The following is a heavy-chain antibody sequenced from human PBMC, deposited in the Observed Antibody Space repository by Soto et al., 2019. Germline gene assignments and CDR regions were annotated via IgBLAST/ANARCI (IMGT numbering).Heavy chain of an antibody. CDR2: IWYDGSNK. CDR3: AREGLRLGELSLPYYYYGMDV. D-gene: IGHD3-16*02. Sequence: GVSLRLSCAASGFTFSSYGMHWVRQAPGKGLEWVAVIWYDGSNKYYADSVKGRFTISRDNSKNTLYLQMNSLRAEDTAVYYCAREGLRLGELSLPYYYYGMDVWGQGTTVTVSS. V-gene: IGHV3-33*01. J-gene: IGHJ6*02. CDR1: GFTFSSYG.